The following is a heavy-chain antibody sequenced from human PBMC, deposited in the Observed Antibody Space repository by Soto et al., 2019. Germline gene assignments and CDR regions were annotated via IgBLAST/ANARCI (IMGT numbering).Heavy chain of an antibody. J-gene: IGHJ4*02. CDR3: ARKDYYDSGRYYFDY. CDR2: INPGNGDT. CDR1: GYTFNKYP. Sequence: QVQVVQSGAEVKKPGASVKVSCKTSGYTFNKYPIHWVRQAPGQGLEWMGWINPGNGDTGYSQKFQDRVTITRDTSACTAYMDLSSLRSEDTAVYYCARKDYYDSGRYYFDYWGQGTLVTVSS. D-gene: IGHD3-22*01. V-gene: IGHV1-3*01.